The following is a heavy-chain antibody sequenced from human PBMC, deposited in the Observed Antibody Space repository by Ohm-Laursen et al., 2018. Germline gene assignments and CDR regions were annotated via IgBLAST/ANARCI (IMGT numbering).Heavy chain of an antibody. J-gene: IGHJ4*02. V-gene: IGHV3-7*01. CDR3: ARDNSGWYYFDY. D-gene: IGHD6-19*01. CDR1: GFSFSADW. Sequence: SLRLSCTAAGFSFSADWMYWVRQAPGKGLEWVANIKQDGSEKYYVDSVKGRFTISRDNAKNSLYLQMNSLRAEDTAVYYCARDNSGWYYFDYWGRGTLVTVSS. CDR2: IKQDGSEK.